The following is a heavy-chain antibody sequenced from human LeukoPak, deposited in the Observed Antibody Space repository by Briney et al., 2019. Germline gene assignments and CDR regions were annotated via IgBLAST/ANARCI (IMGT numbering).Heavy chain of an antibody. J-gene: IGHJ4*02. Sequence: PSETLSLTCTNPAGTITVPRVYCGSIRRPPGKGLEWIGSIYSSGITYYNPSLGSRVTISVDTSKNQFSLKLRSVTAADTAVYYCTSVVQVNGYWGQGILVTVSS. D-gene: IGHD2-2*01. V-gene: IGHV4-39*01. CDR1: AGTITVPRVY. CDR3: TSVVQVNGY. CDR2: IYSSGIT.